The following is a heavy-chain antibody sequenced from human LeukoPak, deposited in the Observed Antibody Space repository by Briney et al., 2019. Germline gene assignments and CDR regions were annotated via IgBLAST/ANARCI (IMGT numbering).Heavy chain of an antibody. J-gene: IGHJ6*02. D-gene: IGHD2-2*01. Sequence: GGSLRLSCAASGFTFSSKSMNWVRQAPGKGLEWVSSVSSSISYIYYADSVKGRFTISRDNAKNSLYLEMNSLRAEDTAVYYCARGYCSSTSCYGYYYYGMDVWGQGTTDTVSS. CDR2: VSSSISYI. V-gene: IGHV3-21*01. CDR3: ARGYCSSTSCYGYYYYGMDV. CDR1: GFTFSSKS.